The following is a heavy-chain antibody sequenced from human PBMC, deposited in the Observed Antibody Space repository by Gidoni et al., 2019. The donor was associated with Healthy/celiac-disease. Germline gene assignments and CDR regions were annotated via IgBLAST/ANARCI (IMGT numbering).Heavy chain of an antibody. V-gene: IGHV4-34*01. D-gene: IGHD3-3*01. Sequence: GKGLEWIGKINHSGSTNYNPSLKSRVTISVDTSKNQFSLKLSSVTAADTAVYYCARALYVLRFLERSSGPYYYYMDVWGKGTTVTVSS. CDR2: INHSGST. CDR3: ARALYVLRFLERSSGPYYYYMDV. J-gene: IGHJ6*03.